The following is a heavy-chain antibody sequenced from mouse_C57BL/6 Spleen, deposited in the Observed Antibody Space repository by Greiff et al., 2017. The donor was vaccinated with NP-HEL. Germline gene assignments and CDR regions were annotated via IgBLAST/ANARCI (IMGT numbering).Heavy chain of an antibody. D-gene: IGHD1-1*01. Sequence: VQLQQSGAELVKPGASVKLSCKASGYTFTSYWMHWVKQRPGQGLEWIGMIHPNSGSTNYNEKFKSKATLTVDKSSSTAYMQLSSLTSEDSAVYYCARLLGLSWYFDVWGTRTTVTVSS. CDR2: IHPNSGST. J-gene: IGHJ1*03. CDR1: GYTFTSYW. CDR3: ARLLGLSWYFDV. V-gene: IGHV1-64*01.